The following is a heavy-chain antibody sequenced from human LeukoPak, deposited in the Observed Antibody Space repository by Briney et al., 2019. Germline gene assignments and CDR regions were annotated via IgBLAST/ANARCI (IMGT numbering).Heavy chain of an antibody. V-gene: IGHV4-39*07. D-gene: IGHD3-10*01. Sequence: PSETLSLTCTVSGGSISSSSYYWGWIRQPPGKGLEWIGSIYYSGSTYYNPSLKSRVTISVDTSKNQFSLKLSSVTAADTAVYYCAREGLYTMVRGVPDYWGQGTLVTVSS. CDR2: IYYSGST. CDR1: GGSISSSSYY. J-gene: IGHJ4*02. CDR3: AREGLYTMVRGVPDY.